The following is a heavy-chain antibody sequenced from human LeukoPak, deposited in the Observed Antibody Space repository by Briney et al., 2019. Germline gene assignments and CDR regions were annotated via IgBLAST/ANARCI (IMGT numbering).Heavy chain of an antibody. D-gene: IGHD2-8*01. CDR1: GGSFSGYY. Sequence: SETLSLTCAVYGGSFSGYYWSWIRQPPGKGLEWIGEINHSGSTNYNPSLKSRVTISVDTSKNQFSLKLSSVTAADTAVYYCARVRPRYCTNGVCYQPYYYYGMDVWGQGTTVTVSS. V-gene: IGHV4-34*01. J-gene: IGHJ6*02. CDR2: INHSGST. CDR3: ARVRPRYCTNGVCYQPYYYYGMDV.